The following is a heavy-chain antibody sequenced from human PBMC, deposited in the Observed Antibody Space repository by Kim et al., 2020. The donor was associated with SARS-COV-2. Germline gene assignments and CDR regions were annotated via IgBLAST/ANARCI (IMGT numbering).Heavy chain of an antibody. Sequence: GGSLRLSCAASGFTFSDYYMSWIRQAPGKGLEWVSYISSSSSYTNYADSVKGRFTISRDNAKNSLYLQMNSLRAEDTAVYYCASPLVGARSYYYGMDVWGQGTTVTVSS. J-gene: IGHJ6*02. CDR1: GFTFSDYY. V-gene: IGHV3-11*03. CDR3: ASPLVGARSYYYGMDV. D-gene: IGHD1-26*01. CDR2: ISSSSSYT.